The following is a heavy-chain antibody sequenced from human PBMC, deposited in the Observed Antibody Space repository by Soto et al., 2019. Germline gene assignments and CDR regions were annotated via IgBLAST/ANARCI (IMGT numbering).Heavy chain of an antibody. Sequence: GGSLRLSCAASGFTFSGYSMNWVRQAPGKGLEWVAYISTYSTTIYYADSVKGRFTVSRDNVKNSLSLQMNSLRDEDAAVYYCTRYPGDYWGQGTLVTVSS. J-gene: IGHJ4*02. V-gene: IGHV3-48*02. D-gene: IGHD2-2*01. CDR2: ISTYSTTI. CDR3: TRYPGDY. CDR1: GFTFSGYS.